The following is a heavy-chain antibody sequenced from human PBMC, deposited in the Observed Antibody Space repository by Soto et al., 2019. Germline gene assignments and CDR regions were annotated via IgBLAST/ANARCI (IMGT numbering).Heavy chain of an antibody. J-gene: IGHJ4*02. D-gene: IGHD3-10*01. CDR2: IIPLFGTA. V-gene: IGHV1-69*01. Sequence: SVTFSCTASGVTFSSETLCWVRQAPGQGLEWVGGIIPLFGTASYAQKFQGRVTITADESTSTVYMELSSLRSDDTAVYFCATELGENPASPFDAWGQGTLVTFSS. CDR1: GVTFSSET. CDR3: ATELGENPASPFDA.